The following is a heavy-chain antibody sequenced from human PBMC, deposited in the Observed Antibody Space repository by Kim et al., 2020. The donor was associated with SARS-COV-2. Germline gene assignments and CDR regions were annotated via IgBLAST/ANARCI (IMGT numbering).Heavy chain of an antibody. Sequence: SETLSLSCTVSGGSISNSFNYWGWIRQRPGKGLEWIGSVYHSGSTYDRPSLKSRVTVSVDTSKNQFSHKVTSVTAADMAVSFCARLPHDSSGYVDCWGQGILVTVSS. CDR2: VYHSGST. J-gene: IGHJ4*02. V-gene: IGHV4-39*01. CDR3: ARLPHDSSGYVDC. CDR1: GGSISNSFNY. D-gene: IGHD3-22*01.